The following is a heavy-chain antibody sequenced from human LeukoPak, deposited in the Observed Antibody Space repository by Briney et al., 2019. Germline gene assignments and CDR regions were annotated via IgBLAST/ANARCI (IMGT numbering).Heavy chain of an antibody. D-gene: IGHD4-17*01. CDR1: GFTFNYYA. Sequence: PGGSLRLSCAASGFTFNYYAMSWVRQAPGKGLEWVSTVSGNGDSTYYADSVKGRFTISRDNSKNTLYLQMNSLRAEDTALYYCAKDRAYGYESFDIWGQGTMVTVSS. CDR2: VSGNGDST. V-gene: IGHV3-23*01. J-gene: IGHJ3*02. CDR3: AKDRAYGYESFDI.